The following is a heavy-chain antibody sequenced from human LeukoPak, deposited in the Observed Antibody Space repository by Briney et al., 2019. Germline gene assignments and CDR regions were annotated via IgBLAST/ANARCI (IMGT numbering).Heavy chain of an antibody. CDR3: ARGRSSWYHY. Sequence: SETLSLTCTVSGGSISSSSYYWGWIRQPPGKGLEWIGSIYYSGSTYYNPSLKSRVTISVDTSKNQFSLKLSSVTAADTAVYYCARGRSSWYHYWGQGTLVTVSS. J-gene: IGHJ4*02. V-gene: IGHV4-39*01. CDR2: IYYSGST. D-gene: IGHD6-13*01. CDR1: GGSISSSSYY.